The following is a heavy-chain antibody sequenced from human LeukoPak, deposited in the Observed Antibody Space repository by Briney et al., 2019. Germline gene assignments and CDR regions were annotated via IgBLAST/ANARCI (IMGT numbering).Heavy chain of an antibody. D-gene: IGHD5-18*01. CDR3: AKGGYSYVNYYYYYMDV. CDR1: GFTFSSYA. CDR2: ISGSGGSP. J-gene: IGHJ6*03. V-gene: IGHV3-23*01. Sequence: TGGSLRLSCAASGFTFSSYAMSWVRQAPGKGLEWVSVISGSGGSPYYADSVKGRFTISRDNSKNTLYLQMNSLRAEDTAVYYCAKGGYSYVNYYYYYMDVWGKGTTVTVSS.